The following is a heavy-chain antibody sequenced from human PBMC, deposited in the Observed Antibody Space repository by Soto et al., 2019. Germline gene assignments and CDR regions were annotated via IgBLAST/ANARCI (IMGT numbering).Heavy chain of an antibody. Sequence: PGRCLRLSWAASGFTVSAYAMHWVRQAQGKGLEWVAVISYDGTNNYYADSVKGRFTISRDNSKNTLFLQMNSLRSEDTAVYYCATITVVRGVTYDAFDFWGQGTMVTVSS. CDR1: GFTVSAYA. J-gene: IGHJ3*01. V-gene: IGHV3-30-3*01. CDR2: ISYDGTNN. D-gene: IGHD3-10*01. CDR3: ATITVVRGVTYDAFDF.